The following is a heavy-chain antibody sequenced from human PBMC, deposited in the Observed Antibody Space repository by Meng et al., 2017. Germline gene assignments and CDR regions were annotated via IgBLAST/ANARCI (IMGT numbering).Heavy chain of an antibody. V-gene: IGHV1-18*01. Sequence: QVQLGQSGAEVKKPGASVKVSCKASCYTFTSYGISWVRQAPGQGLEWMGWISAYNGNTNYAQKLQGRVTMTTDTSTSTAYMELRSLRSDDTTVYYCAQTTVTTYSEYFQHWGQGTLVTVSS. J-gene: IGHJ1*01. CDR1: CYTFTSYG. CDR3: AQTTVTTYSEYFQH. D-gene: IGHD4-11*01. CDR2: ISAYNGNT.